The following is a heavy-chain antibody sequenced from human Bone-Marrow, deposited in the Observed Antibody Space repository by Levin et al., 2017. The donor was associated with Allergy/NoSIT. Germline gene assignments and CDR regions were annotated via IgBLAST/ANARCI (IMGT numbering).Heavy chain of an antibody. V-gene: IGHV4-31*03. CDR1: GASISSGAYY. CDR3: ARSAKLRYFQWLLQFDY. D-gene: IGHD5-12*01. Sequence: SSETLSLTCSVSGASISSGAYYWSWIRQHPGRGLEWIGYIYNSATAFYNPSLKSRLNMSIDTSANQFSLKLTSLTAADTAVYYCARSAKLRYFQWLLQFDYWGQGTLVSVSS. CDR2: IYNSATA. J-gene: IGHJ4*02.